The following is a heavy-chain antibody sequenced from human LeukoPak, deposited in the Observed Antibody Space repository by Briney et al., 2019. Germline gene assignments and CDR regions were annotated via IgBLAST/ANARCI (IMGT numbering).Heavy chain of an antibody. J-gene: IGHJ6*03. V-gene: IGHV3-66*02. CDR1: GFTVSSNY. CDR2: IYSGGST. Sequence: GGSLRLSCAASGFTVSSNYMSWVRQAPGKGPEWVSVIYSGGSTYYADSVKGRFTISRDNSKNTLYLQMNSLRAEDTAVYYCARDGRQYCSSTSCYLYGYYMDVWGKGTTVTVSS. D-gene: IGHD2-2*01. CDR3: ARDGRQYCSSTSCYLYGYYMDV.